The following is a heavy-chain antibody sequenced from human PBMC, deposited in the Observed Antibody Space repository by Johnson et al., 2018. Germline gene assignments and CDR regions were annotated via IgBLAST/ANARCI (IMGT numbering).Heavy chain of an antibody. V-gene: IGHV3-15*07. CDR2: IKSITDGGAA. D-gene: IGHD6-13*01. Sequence: VQLVQSGGGLVKPGGSLRLSCAASGFSFSGAWMDWVRQAPGKGLEWVGRIKSITDGGAADYSAPVRGRFTISRDVSNNTLYVQMKSLKSEDPAVYYCTTALAHSSTVDGFDLWGQGTMVTVSS. CDR3: TTALAHSSTVDGFDL. CDR1: GFSFSGAW. J-gene: IGHJ3*01.